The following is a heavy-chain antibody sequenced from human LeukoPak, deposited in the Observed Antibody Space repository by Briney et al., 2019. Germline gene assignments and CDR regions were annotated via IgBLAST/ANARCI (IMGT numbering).Heavy chain of an antibody. CDR2: ISWNSGSI. J-gene: IGHJ4*02. CDR1: GFTFDDYA. V-gene: IGHV3-9*01. D-gene: IGHD4/OR15-4a*01. Sequence: GRSLRLSCAASGFTFDDYAMHWVRQAPGKGLEWVSGISWNSGSIGYADSVKGRFTISRDNAKNSLYLQMNSLRAEDTALYYCAKELRLWGYGKTFDYWGQGTLVTVSS. CDR3: AKELRLWGYGKTFDY.